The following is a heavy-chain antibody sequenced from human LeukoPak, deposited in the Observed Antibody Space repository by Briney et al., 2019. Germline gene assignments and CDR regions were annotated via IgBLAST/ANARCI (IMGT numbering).Heavy chain of an antibody. J-gene: IGHJ3*02. CDR3: AKGYYYDSSGYPDDAFDI. Sequence: GGSLRLSCAASAFNISDYYMTWIRQAPGKGLEWVSYISGPGSTIYYADSVKGRFTISRDNAKNSLFLQMNNLRAEDTAVYYCAKGYYYDSSGYPDDAFDIWGQGTMVTVSS. D-gene: IGHD3-22*01. V-gene: IGHV3-11*01. CDR1: AFNISDYY. CDR2: ISGPGSTI.